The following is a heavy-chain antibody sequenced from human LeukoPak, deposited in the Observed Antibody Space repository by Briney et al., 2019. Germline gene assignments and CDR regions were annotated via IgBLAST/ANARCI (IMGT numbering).Heavy chain of an antibody. D-gene: IGHD3-16*02. Sequence: GGSLRLSCTVSGFTFSSYAISWVRQSPGKGLEWVSTISGSGNRTYYAKSVKGRFTLSRDKSKNTVYLQMNRLRVEDTAVYYCARRSYRGVITVYYYYYMDVWGKGTPVTVSS. J-gene: IGHJ6*03. CDR3: ARRSYRGVITVYYYYYMDV. V-gene: IGHV3-23*01. CDR2: ISGSGNRT. CDR1: GFTFSSYA.